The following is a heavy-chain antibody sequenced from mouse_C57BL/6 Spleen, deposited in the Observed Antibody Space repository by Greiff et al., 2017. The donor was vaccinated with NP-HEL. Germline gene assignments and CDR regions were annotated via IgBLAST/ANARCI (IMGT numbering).Heavy chain of an antibody. D-gene: IGHD1-1*01. CDR3: ARRGSSYWYFDV. V-gene: IGHV5-4*03. CDR2: ISDGGSYT. CDR1: GFTFSSYA. Sequence: EVKLVESGGGLVKPGGSLKLSCAASGFTFSSYAMSWVRQTPEKRLEWVATISDGGSYTYYPDNVKGRFTISRDNAKNNLYLQMSHLKSEDTAMYDCARRGSSYWYFDVWGTGTTVTVSS. J-gene: IGHJ1*03.